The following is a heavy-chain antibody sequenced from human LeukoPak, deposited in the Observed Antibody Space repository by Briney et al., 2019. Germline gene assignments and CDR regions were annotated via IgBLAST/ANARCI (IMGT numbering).Heavy chain of an antibody. J-gene: IGHJ6*03. Sequence: GASMKVSCKASGGTFSSYAISWVRQAPGQGLEWMGGIIPIFGTANYAQKFQGRVTITTDESTSTAYMELSSLRSEDTAVYYCARVLAARPGYYYYMDVWGKGTTVTVSS. CDR3: ARVLAARPGYYYYMDV. CDR1: GGTFSSYA. CDR2: IIPIFGTA. V-gene: IGHV1-69*05. D-gene: IGHD6-6*01.